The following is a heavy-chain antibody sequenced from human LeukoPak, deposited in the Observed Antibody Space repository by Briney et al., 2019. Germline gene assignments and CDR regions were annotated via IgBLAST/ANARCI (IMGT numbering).Heavy chain of an antibody. CDR1: GGTFSSYA. J-gene: IGHJ4*02. CDR3: ALLSGGSYDPNDY. D-gene: IGHD1-26*01. Sequence: SVKVSCKASGGTFSSYAISWVRQAPGQGLEWMGGIIPIFGTANYAQKFQGRVTITTDESTSTAYMELSSLRSEDTAVYYCALLSGGSYDPNDYWGQGTLVTVSS. V-gene: IGHV1-69*05. CDR2: IIPIFGTA.